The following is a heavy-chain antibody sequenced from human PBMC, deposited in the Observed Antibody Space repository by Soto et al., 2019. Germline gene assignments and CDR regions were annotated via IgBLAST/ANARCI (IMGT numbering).Heavy chain of an antibody. CDR3: ARDGGYYDFWSGYFDYYYYYMDV. D-gene: IGHD3-3*01. CDR2: INSDGSST. CDR1: GFTFSSYW. Sequence: PGGSLRLSCAASGFTFSSYWMHWVRQAPGKGLVWVSRINSDGSSTSYADSVKGRFTISRDNAKNTLYLQMNSLRAEDTAVYYCARDGGYYDFWSGYFDYYYYYMDVWGKGTTVTVSS. J-gene: IGHJ6*03. V-gene: IGHV3-74*01.